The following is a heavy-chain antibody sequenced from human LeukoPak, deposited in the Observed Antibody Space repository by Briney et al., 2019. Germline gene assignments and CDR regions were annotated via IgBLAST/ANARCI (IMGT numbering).Heavy chain of an antibody. CDR2: INPSGGST. D-gene: IGHD4-23*01. CDR3: ARDVAYYGGNSGTGFDY. CDR1: GYTFTSYY. V-gene: IGHV1-46*01. Sequence: ASVKVSCKASGYTFTSYYMHWVRQAPGQGLEWMGIINPSGGSTSYAQKFQGRVTMTRDTSTSTVYMELSSLRYEDTAVYYCARDVAYYGGNSGTGFDYWGQGTLVTVSS. J-gene: IGHJ4*02.